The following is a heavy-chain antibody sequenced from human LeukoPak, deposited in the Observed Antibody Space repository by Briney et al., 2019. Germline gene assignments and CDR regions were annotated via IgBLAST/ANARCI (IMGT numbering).Heavy chain of an antibody. CDR2: INHSGST. Sequence: GEINHSGSTNYNPSLKSRVTISVDTSKNQFSLKLSSVTAADTAVYYCARHRPDYIPSGFDYWGQGTLVTVSS. J-gene: IGHJ4*02. D-gene: IGHD3-16*01. V-gene: IGHV4-34*01. CDR3: ARHRPDYIPSGFDY.